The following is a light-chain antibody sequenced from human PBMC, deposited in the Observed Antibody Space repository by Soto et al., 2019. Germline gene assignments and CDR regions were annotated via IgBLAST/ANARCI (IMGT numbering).Light chain of an antibody. Sequence: DIQMTQSPSSLSASVGDRVTITCRASQDIDHSLAWYQQKPGKVPKLLIYSASTLQPGVPSRSSGSGSGTDFPLTITRLQPEDVATYYCQEHYSAPPVAFGPGTKVDV. CDR1: QDIDHS. V-gene: IGKV1-27*01. CDR3: QEHYSAPPVA. CDR2: SAS. J-gene: IGKJ3*01.